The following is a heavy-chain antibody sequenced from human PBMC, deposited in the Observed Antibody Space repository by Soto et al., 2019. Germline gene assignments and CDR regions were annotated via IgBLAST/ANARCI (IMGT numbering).Heavy chain of an antibody. D-gene: IGHD3-16*01. V-gene: IGHV3-23*01. Sequence: EVQLLESGGGLVQPGGSLRLSCAASGYKFSNYAMTWVRQAPGKGLEWVSCISNGGDYIYYADAVKGRVTISRDRSTRTLYLQMNGLTADDTAVYYCAKAAGPLGTNDWYFDVWGRGTLVTVSP. CDR3: AKAAGPLGTNDWYFDV. CDR2: ISNGGDYI. CDR1: GYKFSNYA. J-gene: IGHJ2*01.